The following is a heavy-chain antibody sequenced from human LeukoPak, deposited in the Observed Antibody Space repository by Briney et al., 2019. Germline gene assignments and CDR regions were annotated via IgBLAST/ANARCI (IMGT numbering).Heavy chain of an antibody. Sequence: PGGSLRLSCAASGFTFSSYAMHWVHQAPGKGLEWVAVISYDGSNKYYADSVKGRFTISRDNSKNTLYLQMNSLRTEDTAVYYCAKSVDSWGQGTLVTVSS. V-gene: IGHV3-30-3*02. CDR3: AKSVDS. J-gene: IGHJ4*02. CDR1: GFTFSSYA. CDR2: ISYDGSNK.